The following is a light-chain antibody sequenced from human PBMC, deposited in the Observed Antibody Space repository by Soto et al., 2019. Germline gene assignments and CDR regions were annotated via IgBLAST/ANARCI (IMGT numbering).Light chain of an antibody. CDR3: QQSYSIPVT. V-gene: IGKV1-39*01. J-gene: IGKJ3*01. Sequence: DIQMTQSPSSLSASVGDRVTITCRASQGISTYLNWYQQKAGKAPKLLIYAASILQSGVPSRFSSSGSGTDFTLIISSLQPEDFATYYCQQSYSIPVTFGPGIKVGIK. CDR1: QGISTY. CDR2: AAS.